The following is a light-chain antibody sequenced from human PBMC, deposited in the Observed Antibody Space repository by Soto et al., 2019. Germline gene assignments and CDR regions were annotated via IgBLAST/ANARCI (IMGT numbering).Light chain of an antibody. Sequence: DIHLTQSPSSLSASVGDRVTITCRASQTISGWLAWYQQRPGKAPNLLIFDASTLESGVPSRFSGSGSGTTFTLTISSLQSDDFATYYCLQYNGYYRTFGQGTKVDI. J-gene: IGKJ1*01. CDR2: DAS. CDR3: LQYNGYYRT. CDR1: QTISGW. V-gene: IGKV1-5*01.